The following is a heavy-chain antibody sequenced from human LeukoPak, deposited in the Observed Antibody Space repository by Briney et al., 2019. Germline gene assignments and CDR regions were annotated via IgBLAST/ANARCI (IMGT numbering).Heavy chain of an antibody. CDR2: IYYSGST. CDR1: GGSISSSSYH. D-gene: IGHD6-13*01. J-gene: IGHJ4*02. Sequence: PSETLSLTCTVSGGSISSSSYHWGWIGQPPGKGLEWIGSIYYSGSTYYNPSLKSRVTISVDTSKNQFSLKLSSVTAADTAVYYCASLIAAAGTFDYWGQGTLVTVSS. CDR3: ASLIAAAGTFDY. V-gene: IGHV4-39*01.